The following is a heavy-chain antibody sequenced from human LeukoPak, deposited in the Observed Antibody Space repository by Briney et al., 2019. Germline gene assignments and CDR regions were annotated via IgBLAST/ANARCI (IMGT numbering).Heavy chain of an antibody. CDR2: ISWNGGNT. J-gene: IGHJ4*02. CDR3: AREGIYCVNGVCYLDY. D-gene: IGHD2-8*01. CDR1: GFKLDDYG. V-gene: IGHV3-20*04. Sequence: WGSLRLSRAASGFKLDDYGMSWVGQAAGTEVEGVSGISWNGGNTGYADSVKGRFTISRDNAKNSLFLQVNSLRADDTAFYYCAREGIYCVNGVCYLDYWGQGTLVTVSS.